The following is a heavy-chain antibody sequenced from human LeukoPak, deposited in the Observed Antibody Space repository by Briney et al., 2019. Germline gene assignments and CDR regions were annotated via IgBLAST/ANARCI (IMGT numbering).Heavy chain of an antibody. CDR3: ARANAQDWFDP. CDR2: IYSGGST. CDR1: GFAVSSNY. Sequence: GGSLRLSCAASGFAVSSNYMSWVRQAPGKGLGWVSVIYSGGSTYYADSVKGRFTISRDNSQNTLYLQMNSLRVEDTAVYYCARANAQDWFDPWGQGTLVTVSS. J-gene: IGHJ5*02. V-gene: IGHV3-66*02.